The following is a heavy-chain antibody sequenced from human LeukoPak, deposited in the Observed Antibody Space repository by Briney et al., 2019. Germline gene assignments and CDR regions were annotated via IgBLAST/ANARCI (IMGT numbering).Heavy chain of an antibody. D-gene: IGHD3-22*01. CDR1: GYTFTSYD. V-gene: IGHV1-8*01. Sequence: ASVKVSCKASGYTFTSYDINWVRQATGQGLEWMGWMNPNSGNTGYAQKFQGRVTMTRNTSISTAYMELSSLRSEDTAVYYCAGGYYYDSSGYSGDAFDIWSQGTMVTVSS. CDR3: AGGYYYDSSGYSGDAFDI. CDR2: MNPNSGNT. J-gene: IGHJ3*02.